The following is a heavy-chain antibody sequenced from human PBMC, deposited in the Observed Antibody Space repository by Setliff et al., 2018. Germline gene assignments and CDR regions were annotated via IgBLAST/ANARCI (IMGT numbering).Heavy chain of an antibody. J-gene: IGHJ4*02. Sequence: VKVSCKASGYTFASYGITWVRQAPGQGLEWMGYINTRGDTNYPQKFLGRVTVTTDTSTGTAYMELGSLTSDDTAIYYCARCSSWHGHYPHFNYWGQGTLVTVSS. D-gene: IGHD6-13*01. CDR2: INTRGDT. CDR1: GYTFASYG. CDR3: ARCSSWHGHYPHFNY. V-gene: IGHV1-18*01.